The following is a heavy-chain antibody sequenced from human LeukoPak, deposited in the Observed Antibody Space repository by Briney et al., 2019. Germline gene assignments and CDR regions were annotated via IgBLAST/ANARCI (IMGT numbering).Heavy chain of an antibody. CDR1: GGSISSGGHY. V-gene: IGHV4-31*03. J-gene: IGHJ4*02. CDR2: IYYSGST. CDR3: ARGFYYGSGSYYFDY. D-gene: IGHD3-10*01. Sequence: PTETLSLTCTVSGGSISSGGHYWSWIRQHPGKGLERIGYIYYSGSTYYKLSLKSRVIMSVDTSKNQFPLKLSSVTAADTAVYYCARGFYYGSGSYYFDYWGQGTLVTVSS.